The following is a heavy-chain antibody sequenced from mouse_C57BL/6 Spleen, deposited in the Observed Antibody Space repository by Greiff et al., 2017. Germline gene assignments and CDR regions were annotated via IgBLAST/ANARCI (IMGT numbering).Heavy chain of an antibody. J-gene: IGHJ4*01. V-gene: IGHV1-72*01. CDR1: GYTFTSYW. CDR2: IDPNSGGT. D-gene: IGHD1-1*01. Sequence: QVQLQQPGAELVKPGASVKLSCKASGYTFTSYWMHWVKQRPGRGLEWIGRIDPNSGGTKYNEKFKSKATLTVDKPSSTAYMQLSSLTSEDSAVYYCARSSYGSSHYYAMDYWSQGTSVTVSS. CDR3: ARSSYGSSHYYAMDY.